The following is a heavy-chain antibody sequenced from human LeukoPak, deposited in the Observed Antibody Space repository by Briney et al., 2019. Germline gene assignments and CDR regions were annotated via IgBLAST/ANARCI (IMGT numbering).Heavy chain of an antibody. Sequence: GESLKISCKTSGSSFSNYWIVWVRQMPGKGLEGMGIIYPSDSDTRYSPSFQGQVTISADKSISTAYLQWSSLKASDTAMYYCARRGDYGGYYAFDIWGQGTMVTVSS. J-gene: IGHJ3*02. V-gene: IGHV5-51*01. CDR3: ARRGDYGGYYAFDI. CDR2: IYPSDSDT. D-gene: IGHD4-23*01. CDR1: GSSFSNYW.